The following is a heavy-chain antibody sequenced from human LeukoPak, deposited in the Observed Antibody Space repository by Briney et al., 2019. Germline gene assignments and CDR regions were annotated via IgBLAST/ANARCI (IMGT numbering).Heavy chain of an antibody. CDR3: ARDGRVDYYDSSGYYYYYYYGMDV. J-gene: IGHJ6*02. D-gene: IGHD3-22*01. CDR2: ISYDGRNK. CDR1: GFTFSNHA. Sequence: QPGRSLRLSCAASGFTFSNHAMHWVRQAPGKGLEWVAVISYDGRNKYYADSVKGRLTISRDNSKSTLDLQMNSLRAEDTAVYYCARDGRVDYYDSSGYYYYYYYGMDVWGQGTTVTVSS. V-gene: IGHV3-30*04.